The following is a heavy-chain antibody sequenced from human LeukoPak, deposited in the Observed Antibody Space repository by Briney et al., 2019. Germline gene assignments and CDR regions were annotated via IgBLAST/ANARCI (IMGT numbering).Heavy chain of an antibody. D-gene: IGHD2-2*02. CDR1: GFIFSSCA. CDR3: AATKGAYLFDY. CDR2: ISGSGDST. Sequence: GGSLRLSCAASGFIFSSCAMSWVRQAPGKGLEWVSAISGSGDSTHYADSVKGRFTISRDNSKNTLYLQMNSLRAEDTAVYYCAATKGAYLFDYWGQGTLVTVSS. V-gene: IGHV3-23*01. J-gene: IGHJ4*02.